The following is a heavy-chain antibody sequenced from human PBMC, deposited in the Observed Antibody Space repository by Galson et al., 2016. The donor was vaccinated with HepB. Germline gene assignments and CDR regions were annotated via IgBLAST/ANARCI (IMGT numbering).Heavy chain of an antibody. Sequence: SLRLSCAASGFTFSTYWMTWVRQAPGKGLEWVANIKQDGSEKNYVDSVKGRFTISRDNAENSLYLQMYDLRAEDTAVYYCAREGDFGCYYLLSYWGQGTLVTVSS. CDR3: AREGDFGCYYLLSY. J-gene: IGHJ4*02. CDR2: IKQDGSEK. D-gene: IGHD2/OR15-2a*01. V-gene: IGHV3-7*03. CDR1: GFTFSTYW.